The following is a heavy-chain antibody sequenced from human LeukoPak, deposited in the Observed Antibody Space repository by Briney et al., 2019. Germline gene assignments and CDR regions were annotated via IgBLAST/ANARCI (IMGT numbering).Heavy chain of an antibody. CDR2: IYPGDSDT. V-gene: IGHV5-51*04. CDR1: GYSFTSYW. D-gene: IGHD5-12*01. Sequence: GESLKISCKGSGYSFTSYWIGWVRQMPGKGLEWMGIIYPGDSDTRYSPSFQGQVTISADKPISTANLQWSSLKASDTAMYYCARGSVARGYSGYDYEGGFDYWGQGTLVTVSS. J-gene: IGHJ4*02. CDR3: ARGSVARGYSGYDYEGGFDY.